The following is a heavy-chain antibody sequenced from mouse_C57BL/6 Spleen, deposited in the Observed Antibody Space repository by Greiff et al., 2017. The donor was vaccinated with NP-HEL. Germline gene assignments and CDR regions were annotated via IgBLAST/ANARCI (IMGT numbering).Heavy chain of an antibody. J-gene: IGHJ3*01. CDR2: IHPNSGST. Sequence: VQLQQPGAELVKPGASVKLSCKASGYTFTSYWMHWVKQRPGQGLEWIGMIHPNSGSTNYNEKFKSKATLTVDKSSSTAYMQLSSLTSEDSAVYYGAREGYSAWFAYWGQGTLVTVSA. V-gene: IGHV1-64*01. CDR1: GYTFTSYW. D-gene: IGHD2-12*01. CDR3: AREGYSAWFAY.